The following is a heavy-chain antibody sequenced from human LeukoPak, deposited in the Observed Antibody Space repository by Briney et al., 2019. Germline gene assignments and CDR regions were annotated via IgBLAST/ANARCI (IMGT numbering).Heavy chain of an antibody. CDR3: ARRIKITMIVVVITTYNWFDP. V-gene: IGHV4-39*01. J-gene: IGHJ5*02. CDR1: GVSITSTNYY. CDR2: IYYSGTT. Sequence: SETLSLTCTVSGVSITSTNYYWGWIRQPPGKGLEWIGNIYYSGTTSYNPSLKSRLTISLDTSKNQFSLKLSSVAAADTAVYYCARRIKITMIVVVITTYNWFDPWGQGTLVTVSS. D-gene: IGHD3-22*01.